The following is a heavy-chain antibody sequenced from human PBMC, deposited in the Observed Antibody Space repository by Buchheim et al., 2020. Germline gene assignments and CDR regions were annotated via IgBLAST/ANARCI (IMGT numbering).Heavy chain of an antibody. D-gene: IGHD2-2*02. V-gene: IGHV4-34*01. CDR1: GGSFSGYY. J-gene: IGHJ4*02. Sequence: QVQLQQWGAGLLKPSETLSLTCAVYGGSFSGYYWSWIRQPPGKGLEWIGEINHSGSTNYNPSLKSRVTISVDKSKNQFSLKLSSVTAADTAVYYCARGIVVVPAAIPYYFDYWGQGTL. CDR2: INHSGST. CDR3: ARGIVVVPAAIPYYFDY.